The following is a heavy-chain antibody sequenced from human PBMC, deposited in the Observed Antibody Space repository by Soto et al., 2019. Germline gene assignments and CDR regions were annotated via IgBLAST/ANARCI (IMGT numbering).Heavy chain of an antibody. CDR1: GYTFSTYG. J-gene: IGHJ4*02. V-gene: IGHV1-18*01. CDR3: AREYCSRTSCYGVDY. D-gene: IGHD2-2*01. CDR2: ISTYNGDT. Sequence: QVQLVQSGTEVKKPGASVKVSCRASGYTFSTYGISWVRQAPGHGPEWMGWISTYNGDTKYAEKVQRRVTMTTDTSTNTAYMELRSLISDDTAVYYCAREYCSRTSCYGVDYWGQGTLVTVSS.